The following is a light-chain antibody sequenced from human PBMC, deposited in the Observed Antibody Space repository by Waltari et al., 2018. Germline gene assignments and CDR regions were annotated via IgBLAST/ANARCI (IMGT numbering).Light chain of an antibody. CDR3: QETYSSLTWT. J-gene: IGKJ1*01. CDR1: QKISSN. Sequence: DIQMTQSPSSLSASVGDRVTITCRASQKISSNLNSYQQKPGKAPRLLIYVASNLQSGVPSRFSGSGSGTDFTLTISSRQPEDFATYYCQETYSSLTWTFGQGTKVEIK. V-gene: IGKV1-39*01. CDR2: VAS.